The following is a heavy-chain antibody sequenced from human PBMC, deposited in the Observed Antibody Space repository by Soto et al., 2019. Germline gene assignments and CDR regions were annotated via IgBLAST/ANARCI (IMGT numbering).Heavy chain of an antibody. CDR1: GFIFSDYR. Sequence: EVQLVDSGGGLVQPGGSLRLSCAVSGFIFSDYRMSWVRQVPGKGLEWVANIKQDGSDTKYVNSVKGRFTISRDNVKNSLYLQMNSLRAEDTAVYYCTTGGATEHWGQGTLVTVSS. V-gene: IGHV3-7*01. J-gene: IGHJ4*02. CDR3: TTGGATEH. D-gene: IGHD1-1*01. CDR2: IKQDGSDT.